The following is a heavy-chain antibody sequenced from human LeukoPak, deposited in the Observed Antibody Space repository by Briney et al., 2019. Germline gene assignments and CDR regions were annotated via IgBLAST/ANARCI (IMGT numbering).Heavy chain of an antibody. CDR3: ARDMGYCSGGSCYESGAFDI. CDR2: IYSGGST. Sequence: GGSLRLSCAASGFTVSSNYMSWVRQAPGKGLEWVSVIYSGGSTYYADSVKGRFTISRDNSKNTLYLQMNSLRAEDTAVYYCARDMGYCSGGSCYESGAFDIWGQGTMVTVSS. J-gene: IGHJ3*02. D-gene: IGHD2-15*01. V-gene: IGHV3-66*01. CDR1: GFTVSSNY.